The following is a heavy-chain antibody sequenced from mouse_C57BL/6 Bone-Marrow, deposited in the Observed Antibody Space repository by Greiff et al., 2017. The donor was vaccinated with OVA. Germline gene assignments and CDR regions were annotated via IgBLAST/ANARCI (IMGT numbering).Heavy chain of an antibody. CDR2: IYPRSGNI. J-gene: IGHJ3*01. D-gene: IGHD1-1*01. CDR3: ARDRNYYYGSPFAY. Sequence: QVQLQQSGAELARPGASVKLSCKASGYTFTSYGISWVKQRTGQGLEWIGEIYPRSGNIYSNEKFKGKATLTADKSSSTAYMELRSLTSEDSAVYFCARDRNYYYGSPFAYWGQGTLVTVSA. V-gene: IGHV1-81*01. CDR1: GYTFTSYG.